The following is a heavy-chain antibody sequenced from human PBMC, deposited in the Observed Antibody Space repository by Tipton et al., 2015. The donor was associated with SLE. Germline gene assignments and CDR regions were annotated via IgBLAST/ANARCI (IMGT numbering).Heavy chain of an antibody. CDR2: INHSGST. V-gene: IGHV4-34*01. CDR1: GGSFSGYY. J-gene: IGHJ6*03. CDR3: ARVPPFMSIAAARGDYYYMDV. D-gene: IGHD6-13*01. Sequence: TLSLTCAVYGGSFSGYYWSWIRQPPGKGLEWFGEINHSGSTNYNPSLKSRVTISVDTSKNQFSLKLSSVTAADTAVYYCARVPPFMSIAAARGDYYYMDVWGKGTTVTVSS.